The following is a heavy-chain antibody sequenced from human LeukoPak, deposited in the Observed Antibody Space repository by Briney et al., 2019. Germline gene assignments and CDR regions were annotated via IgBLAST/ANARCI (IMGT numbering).Heavy chain of an antibody. CDR2: PSSSSSSFI. Sequence: GGSLRLSCAASEFTFSTYHMHWVRQAPGKGLEWVSSPSSSSSSFIYYADSVKGRFTISRDNAKNSLYLQMNSLRAEDTAVYYCARGTYWSPLDFDYWGQGTLVTVSS. V-gene: IGHV3-21*01. CDR3: ARGTYWSPLDFDY. J-gene: IGHJ4*02. D-gene: IGHD1-1*01. CDR1: EFTFSTYH.